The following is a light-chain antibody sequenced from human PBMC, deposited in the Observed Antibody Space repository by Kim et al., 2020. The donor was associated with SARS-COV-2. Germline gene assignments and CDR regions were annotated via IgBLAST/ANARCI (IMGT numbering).Light chain of an antibody. V-gene: IGKV1-27*01. CDR1: QDISNF. CDR2: DAY. J-gene: IGKJ1*01. Sequence: SSLRDIVTIICRSSQDISNFLAWYQQQPGTVPSLVIYDAYVLHSGVPSRFTGSGSGTDCALAISGLPPEDVATYYCQRCYSVPWTFGQRTKVDIK. CDR3: QRCYSVPWT.